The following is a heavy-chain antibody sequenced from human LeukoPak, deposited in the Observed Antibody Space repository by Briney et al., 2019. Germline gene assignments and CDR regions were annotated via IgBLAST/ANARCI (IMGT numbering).Heavy chain of an antibody. J-gene: IGHJ1*01. Sequence: GGSLRLSCAASGFTFSSYGMHWVRQAPGKGLEWVAFIRYDGSNKYYADSVKGRFTISRDNSKNTLYLQMNSLRAEDTAVYYCAKAQTYYYDSSGYGYFQHWGQGTLVTVSS. V-gene: IGHV3-30*02. D-gene: IGHD3-22*01. CDR2: IRYDGSNK. CDR1: GFTFSSYG. CDR3: AKAQTYYYDSSGYGYFQH.